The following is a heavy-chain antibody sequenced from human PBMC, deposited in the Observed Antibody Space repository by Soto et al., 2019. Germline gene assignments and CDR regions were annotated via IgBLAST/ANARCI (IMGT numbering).Heavy chain of an antibody. Sequence: ASVKVSCQASGYAFTSYGISWVRQAPGQGLEWMGWISAYNGNTNYAQKLQGRVTMTTDTSTSTAYMELRSLRSDDTAVYYCARHRYYYDSSGYYLESFDYWGQGTLVTVSS. D-gene: IGHD3-22*01. CDR3: ARHRYYYDSSGYYLESFDY. CDR2: ISAYNGNT. V-gene: IGHV1-18*01. J-gene: IGHJ4*02. CDR1: GYAFTSYG.